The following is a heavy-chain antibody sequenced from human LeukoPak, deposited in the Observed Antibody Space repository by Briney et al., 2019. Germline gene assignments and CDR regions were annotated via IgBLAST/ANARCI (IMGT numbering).Heavy chain of an antibody. D-gene: IGHD6-13*01. CDR1: GFTFSSYA. Sequence: PGGSLRLSCAASGFTFSSYAMSWVRQAPGKGLEWVSAISGSVGSTYYADSVKGRFTISRDNSKNTLYLQMNSLRAEDTAVYYCAKDRRRGGYSSSWYYFDYWGQGTLVTVSS. J-gene: IGHJ4*02. CDR3: AKDRRRGGYSSSWYYFDY. CDR2: ISGSVGST. V-gene: IGHV3-23*01.